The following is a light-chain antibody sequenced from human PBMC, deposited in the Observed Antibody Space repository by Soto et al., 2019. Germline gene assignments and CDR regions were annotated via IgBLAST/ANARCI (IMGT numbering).Light chain of an antibody. CDR3: QQYYSYPPT. V-gene: IGKV1-6*01. J-gene: IGKJ1*01. CDR2: AAS. Sequence: AIQMTQSPSSLSASVGDRVTITCRASQGIRNDLGWYQQKPGKAPKLLIYAASSLQSGVPSRFSGSGSGTDFTLTISCLQSEDFATYYCQQYYSYPPTFGQGTKVDIK. CDR1: QGIRND.